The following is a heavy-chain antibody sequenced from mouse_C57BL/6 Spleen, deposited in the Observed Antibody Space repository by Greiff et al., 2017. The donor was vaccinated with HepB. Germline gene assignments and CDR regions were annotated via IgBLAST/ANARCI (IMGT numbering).Heavy chain of an antibody. V-gene: IGHV1-54*01. Sequence: QVQLQQSGAELVRPGTSVKVSCKASGYAFTNYLIEWVKQRPGQGLEWIGVINPGSGGTNYNEKFKGKATLTADKSSSTAYMQLSSLTSVDSAVYFCARQDRNQSYYDYDVYAMDYWGQGTSVTVSS. CDR2: INPGSGGT. CDR3: ARQDRNQSYYDYDVYAMDY. CDR1: GYAFTNYL. D-gene: IGHD2-4*01. J-gene: IGHJ4*01.